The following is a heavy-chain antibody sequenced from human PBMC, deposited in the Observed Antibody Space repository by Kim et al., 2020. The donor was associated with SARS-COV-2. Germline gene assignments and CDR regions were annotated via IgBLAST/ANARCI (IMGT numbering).Heavy chain of an antibody. CDR3: ARAVWGKAARPGYYYYGMDV. V-gene: IGHV4-34*01. D-gene: IGHD6-6*01. Sequence: SETLSLTCAVYGGSFSGYYWSWIRQPPGKGLEWIGEINHSGSTNYNPSLKSRVTISVDTSKNQFSLKLSSVTAADTAVYYCARAVWGKAARPGYYYYGMDVWGQGTTVTVSS. CDR2: INHSGST. J-gene: IGHJ6*02. CDR1: GGSFSGYY.